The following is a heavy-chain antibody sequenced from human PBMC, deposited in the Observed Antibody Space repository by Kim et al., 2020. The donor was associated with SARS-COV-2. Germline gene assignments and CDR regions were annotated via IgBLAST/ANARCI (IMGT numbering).Heavy chain of an antibody. Sequence: SETLSLTCTVSGGSITSYHWSWIRQPAGKGLEWIGRVYTSGGTNYSPSLESRVTMSVDTSKNQFSLKLSSVTAADTAVYYCARDLGPAANYYYYYMDVWGKGTTVTVSS. CDR1: GGSITSYH. CDR2: VYTSGGT. D-gene: IGHD2-2*01. J-gene: IGHJ6*03. V-gene: IGHV4-4*07. CDR3: ARDLGPAANYYYYYMDV.